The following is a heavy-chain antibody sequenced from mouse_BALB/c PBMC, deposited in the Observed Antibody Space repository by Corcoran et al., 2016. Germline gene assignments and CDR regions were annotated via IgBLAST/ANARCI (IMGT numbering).Heavy chain of an antibody. CDR2: IFPGSGNT. Sequence: QVQLQQYGPELVKPGASVKISCKASGYSFTSYYIHWVKQRPGPGLERSGWIFPGSGNTKYNEKFKGKATLTADTSSSTAYMQLSSLTSEDSAVYFCARFYGSSYFKYFDVWGAGTTVTVSS. CDR3: ARFYGSSYFKYFDV. V-gene: IGHV1-66*01. CDR1: GYSFTSYY. D-gene: IGHD1-1*01. J-gene: IGHJ1*01.